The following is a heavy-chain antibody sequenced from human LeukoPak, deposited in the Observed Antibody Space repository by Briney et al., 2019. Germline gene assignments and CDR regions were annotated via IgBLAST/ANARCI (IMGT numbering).Heavy chain of an antibody. Sequence: ASVKVSCKASGYTFTGYCMHWVRQAPGRGLEWMGWINPNSGGTNYAQKYQGRVTMTRDTSISTAYMELSRLRSDDTAVYYCARVKQLNAFDIWGQGTMVTVSS. CDR1: GYTFTGYC. D-gene: IGHD6-6*01. J-gene: IGHJ3*02. CDR3: ARVKQLNAFDI. V-gene: IGHV1-2*02. CDR2: INPNSGGT.